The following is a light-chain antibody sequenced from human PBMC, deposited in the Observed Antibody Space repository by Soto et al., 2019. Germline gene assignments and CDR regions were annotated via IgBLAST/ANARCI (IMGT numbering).Light chain of an antibody. Sequence: EIVMTQSPATLSVSPGERATLSCRASQSVSSNLAWYQQKPGQGPRLLIYGASTRATGIPARFSGSGSGTEFTLTISSLQSEDFAVYYCQQYNNWPSYTFGQGTKLEIK. CDR2: GAS. CDR1: QSVSSN. J-gene: IGKJ2*01. V-gene: IGKV3-15*01. CDR3: QQYNNWPSYT.